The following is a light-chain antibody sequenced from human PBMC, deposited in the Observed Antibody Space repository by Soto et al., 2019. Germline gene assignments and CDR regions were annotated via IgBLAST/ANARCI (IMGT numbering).Light chain of an antibody. J-gene: IGKJ1*01. CDR2: RAS. Sequence: ETVMTQSPATLSVSPGERATLSCRASQTVSSNLAWYQQKPGQAVRLLIFRASTRATGIPARFSGSGSGTEFTLTISSLQSVDSAIYYCQQYNNWPWTFGHGTKVEIK. CDR3: QQYNNWPWT. CDR1: QTVSSN. V-gene: IGKV3D-15*01.